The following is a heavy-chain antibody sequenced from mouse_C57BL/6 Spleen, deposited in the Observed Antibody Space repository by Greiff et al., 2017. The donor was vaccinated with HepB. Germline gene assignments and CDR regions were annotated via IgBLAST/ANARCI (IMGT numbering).Heavy chain of an antibody. V-gene: IGHV1-50*01. CDR1: GYTFTSYW. CDR2: IDPSDSYT. D-gene: IGHD1-1*01. Sequence: QVQLQQPGAELVKPGASVKLSCKASGYTFTSYWMQWVKQRPGQGLEWIGEIDPSDSYTNYNQKFKGKATLTVDTSSSTAYMQLSSLTSEDSAVYYCARELYYYGSSSGYAMDYWGQGTSVTVSS. J-gene: IGHJ4*01. CDR3: ARELYYYGSSSGYAMDY.